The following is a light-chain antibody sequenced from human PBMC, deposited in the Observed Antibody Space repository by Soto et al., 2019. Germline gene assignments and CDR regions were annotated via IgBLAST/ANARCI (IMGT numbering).Light chain of an antibody. CDR1: QSISSY. Sequence: DIQMTQSPSSLSASVGDRVTITCRASQSISSYLNWYQQKPGKDPKLLIHAASSMQSGVPSRFSGSGSGTDFTLTISSLQPEDFATYYCQQTYSIPRTFGRGTKVEIK. J-gene: IGKJ4*02. CDR2: AAS. V-gene: IGKV1-39*01. CDR3: QQTYSIPRT.